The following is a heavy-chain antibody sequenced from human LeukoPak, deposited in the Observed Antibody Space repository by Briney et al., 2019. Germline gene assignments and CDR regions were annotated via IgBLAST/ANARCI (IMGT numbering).Heavy chain of an antibody. CDR3: ARDATYYYDSSGYSFFDY. CDR1: GGSISSGGYY. Sequence: SQTLPLTCAVSGGSISSGGYYWSWIRQHPGKGLEWIGYIYYSGSTYYNPSLKSRVTISVDTSKNQFSLKLSSVTAADTAVYYCARDATYYYDSSGYSFFDYWGQGTLVTVSS. V-gene: IGHV4-31*11. D-gene: IGHD3-22*01. CDR2: IYYSGST. J-gene: IGHJ4*02.